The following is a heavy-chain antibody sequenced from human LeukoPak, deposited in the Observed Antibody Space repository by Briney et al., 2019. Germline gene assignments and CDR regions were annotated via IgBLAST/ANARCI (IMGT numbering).Heavy chain of an antibody. CDR1: GVSIGDPPDH. CDR2: IYSFGGS. Sequence: SETLSLTCSVSGVSIGDPPDHWTWIRQPPRKGLEWIGTIYSFGGSHSSPSLQSRVTLSLDTSKNQFFLRLTSVTAADTAVYFCAKGTPVDSWGPGILVTVSS. CDR3: AKGTPVDS. V-gene: IGHV4-39*07. D-gene: IGHD2-15*01. J-gene: IGHJ4*02.